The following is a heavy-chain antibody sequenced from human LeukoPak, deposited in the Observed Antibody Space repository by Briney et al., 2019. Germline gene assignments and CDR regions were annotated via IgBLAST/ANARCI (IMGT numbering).Heavy chain of an antibody. CDR2: ISGSGGST. D-gene: IGHD6-19*01. J-gene: IGHJ5*02. Sequence: GGSLRLSCAASGFTFSSYAMSWVRQAPGKGLEWVSAISGSGGSTYYADSVKGRFTISRDNSKITLYPQMNSLRAEDTAVYYCAIPPIEAVAGTAPWGQGTLVTVSS. CDR3: AIPPIEAVAGTAP. V-gene: IGHV3-23*01. CDR1: GFTFSSYA.